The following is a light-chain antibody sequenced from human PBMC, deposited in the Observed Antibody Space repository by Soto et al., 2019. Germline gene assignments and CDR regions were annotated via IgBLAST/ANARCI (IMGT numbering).Light chain of an antibody. Sequence: EIVMTQSPLGLPVSLGEPASIYWSSSKRLVYSNGYNYVDWYLQKPGQSPQXXIYLGSIRASGVPDRFSGSGAGTDFTLKISRVEAEDVGVYYCMQALQTPLTFGQGTKVDIK. CDR3: MQALQTPLT. CDR1: KRLVYSNGYNY. J-gene: IGKJ1*01. V-gene: IGKV2-28*01. CDR2: LGS.